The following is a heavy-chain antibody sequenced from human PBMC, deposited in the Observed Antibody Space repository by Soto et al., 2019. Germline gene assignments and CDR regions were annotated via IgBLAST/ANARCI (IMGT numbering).Heavy chain of an antibody. Sequence: EMQLVETGGGLIQPGGSLKLSCAISGFTVSSNYMSWVRQAPGKGLEWVSVIFSGGKTYYADSVKGRFTISRDNSENTLYRQMNSLRAEDTGVYYCARLPRLTTATDFDSWGQGTLVTVSS. D-gene: IGHD4-17*01. CDR3: ARLPRLTTATDFDS. CDR1: GFTVSSNY. J-gene: IGHJ4*02. CDR2: IFSGGKT. V-gene: IGHV3-53*02.